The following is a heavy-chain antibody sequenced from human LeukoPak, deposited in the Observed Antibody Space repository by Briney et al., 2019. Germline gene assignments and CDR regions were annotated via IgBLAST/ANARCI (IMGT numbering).Heavy chain of an antibody. V-gene: IGHV5-51*01. Sequence: GESLKISCRGSGYSFLSHWIGWVRQMPGKGLEWMGIIYPGDSDTRYNPSFQGQVTISADKSISTAYLQWSSLKASDTAMYYCARHASPYSSNYYFDYWGQGALVTVSS. J-gene: IGHJ4*02. CDR3: ARHASPYSSNYYFDY. CDR1: GYSFLSHW. D-gene: IGHD6-13*01. CDR2: IYPGDSDT.